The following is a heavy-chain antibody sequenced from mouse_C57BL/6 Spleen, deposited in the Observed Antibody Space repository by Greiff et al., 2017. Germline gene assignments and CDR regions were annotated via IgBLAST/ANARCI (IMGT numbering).Heavy chain of an antibody. J-gene: IGHJ2*01. CDR3: AREGLDFDY. CDR2: ISYDGSN. CDR1: GYSITSGYY. V-gene: IGHV3-6*01. D-gene: IGHD3-3*01. Sequence: ESGPGLVKPSQSLSLTCSVTGYSITSGYYWNWIRQFPGNKLEWMGYISYDGSNNYNPSLKNRISITRDTSKNQFFLKLNSVTTEDTATYYCAREGLDFDYWGQGTTLTVSS.